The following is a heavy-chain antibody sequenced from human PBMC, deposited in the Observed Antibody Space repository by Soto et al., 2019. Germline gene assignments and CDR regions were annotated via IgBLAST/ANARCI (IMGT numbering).Heavy chain of an antibody. CDR1: GFTFNDYT. Sequence: GGSLRLSCTASGFTFNDYTLSWVRQAPGKGLEWVGFIRSKADAGTTDYAAPVKGRFTISRDDSKNTLYLQMNSLKNEDTALYFCTTDGATIFFDPRGQGTLVTVSS. V-gene: IGHV3-49*04. J-gene: IGHJ5*02. CDR2: IRSKADAGTT. CDR3: TTDGATIFFDP. D-gene: IGHD3-10*02.